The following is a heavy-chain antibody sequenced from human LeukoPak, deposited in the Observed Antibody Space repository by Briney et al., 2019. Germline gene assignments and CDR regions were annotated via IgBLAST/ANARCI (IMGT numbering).Heavy chain of an antibody. J-gene: IGHJ4*02. CDR2: IRGSGGST. CDR1: GFTFSSYA. D-gene: IGHD3-22*01. CDR3: AKDSGGYYLSPI. Sequence: GSLRLSCAASGFTFSSYAMSWVRQAPGNGLEWAATIRGSGGSTYYADSVKGRFPISRDNSKSTLYLQMNSLRAEDTAVYYCAKDSGGYYLSPIWGQGTLVTVSS. V-gene: IGHV3-23*01.